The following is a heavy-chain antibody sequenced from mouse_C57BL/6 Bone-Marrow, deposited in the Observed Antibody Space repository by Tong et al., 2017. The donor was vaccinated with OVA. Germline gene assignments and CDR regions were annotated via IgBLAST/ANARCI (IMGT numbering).Heavy chain of an antibody. J-gene: IGHJ2*01. Sequence: VQLQESGPELVKPGASVKMSCKASGYTFTDYVISWVKQRAGQGLEWIGEIYPGSGSTNFNEKFKSKATLTVDKSSSTAYMQLSSLTSEDSAVYYCTRGGTTVVIDYWGQGTTLTVSS. V-gene: IGHV1-77*01. CDR2: IYPGSGST. CDR3: TRGGTTVVIDY. D-gene: IGHD1-1*01. CDR1: GYTFTDYV.